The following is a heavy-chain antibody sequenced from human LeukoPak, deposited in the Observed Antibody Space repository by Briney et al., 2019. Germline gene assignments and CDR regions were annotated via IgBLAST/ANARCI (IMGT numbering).Heavy chain of an antibody. J-gene: IGHJ6*03. CDR3: TRDQRSGYSGYDYYYYYYMDV. CDR1: GGSISSSSYY. D-gene: IGHD5-12*01. CDR2: IYYSGST. V-gene: IGHV4-39*07. Sequence: SETLPLTCTVFGGSISSSSYYWGWIRQPPGKGLEWIGSIYYSGSTYYNPSLKSRVTISVDTSKNQFSLKLSSVTAADTAVYYCTRDQRSGYSGYDYYYYYYMDVWGKGTTVTVSS.